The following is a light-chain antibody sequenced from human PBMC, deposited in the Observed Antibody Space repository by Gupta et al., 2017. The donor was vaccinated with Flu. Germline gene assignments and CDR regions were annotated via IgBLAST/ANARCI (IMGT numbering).Light chain of an antibody. V-gene: IGLV1-44*01. Sequence: VTISCSGTTSNIRSNPVNWYQQFPGTVPKLLIHTNSQRPSGVPERFSGSKSGTSASLAISGLLFEDEADYYCAAWDDSLNGWVFGGGTKLTVL. CDR2: TNS. CDR3: AAWDDSLNGWV. CDR1: TSNIRSNP. J-gene: IGLJ3*02.